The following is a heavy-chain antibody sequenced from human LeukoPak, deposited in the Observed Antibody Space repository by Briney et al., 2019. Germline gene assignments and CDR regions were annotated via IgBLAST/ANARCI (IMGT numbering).Heavy chain of an antibody. D-gene: IGHD4-17*01. V-gene: IGHV3-53*01. J-gene: IGHJ5*02. CDR3: IVFGDSNH. CDR2: IHTSGDT. Sequence: GGSLRLSCAASGLTGSHNYVSWVRQAPGKGLEWVSAIHTSGDTCYADPVKGRFTISRDTSKNTLYLQINSLRVEDTAVYYCIVFGDSNHWGQGTPVTVSS. CDR1: GLTGSHNY.